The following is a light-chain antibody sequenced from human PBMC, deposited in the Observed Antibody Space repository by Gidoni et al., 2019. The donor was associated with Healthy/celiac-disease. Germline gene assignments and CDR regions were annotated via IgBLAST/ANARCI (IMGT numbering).Light chain of an antibody. Sequence: EIVMTQSPATLSVSPGESATLSCRASQSVSSNLDWYQQKPGQAPRLLIYGASTRAIGIPARFRGSGSGTDFTLTISSLQSEDFAVYYCQQYNNWPPYSFGQGTKLEIK. CDR3: QQYNNWPPYS. V-gene: IGKV3-15*01. J-gene: IGKJ2*03. CDR2: GAS. CDR1: QSVSSN.